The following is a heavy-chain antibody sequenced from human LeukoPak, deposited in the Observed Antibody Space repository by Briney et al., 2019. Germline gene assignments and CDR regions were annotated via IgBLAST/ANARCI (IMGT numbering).Heavy chain of an antibody. CDR2: IYYSGST. D-gene: IGHD6-13*01. CDR1: GGSISSYY. V-gene: IGHV4-59*08. CDR3: ARGTIAADDFYYMDV. J-gene: IGHJ6*03. Sequence: SETLSLTCTVSGGSISSYYWSWIRQPPGKGLEWIGYIYYSGSTNYNPSLKSRVTISVDTSKNQFSLRLSSVTAADTAVYYCARGTIAADDFYYMDVWGKGTTVTISS.